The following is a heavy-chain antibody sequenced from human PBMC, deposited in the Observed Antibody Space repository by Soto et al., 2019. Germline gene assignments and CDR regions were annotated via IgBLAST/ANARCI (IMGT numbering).Heavy chain of an antibody. Sequence: SVKVSCKASGGTFSSYTISWVRQAPGQGLEWMGRIIPILGIANYAQKFQGRVTITADESTSTAYMELSSLRSEDTAVYYCARRETVLVPAAMPVTLSAGYYYGMDVWGQGTTVTAP. CDR3: ARRETVLVPAAMPVTLSAGYYYGMDV. D-gene: IGHD2-2*01. CDR1: GGTFSSYT. J-gene: IGHJ6*02. CDR2: IIPILGIA. V-gene: IGHV1-69*02.